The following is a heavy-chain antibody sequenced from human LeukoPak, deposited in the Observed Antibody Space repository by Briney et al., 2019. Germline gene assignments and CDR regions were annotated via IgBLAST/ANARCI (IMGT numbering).Heavy chain of an antibody. D-gene: IGHD6-13*01. CDR3: ARDGIAAAGTNDY. J-gene: IGHJ4*02. Sequence: ASVKVSCKASGYTFTSYGISWVRQAPGQGLEWMGWMNPNSGNTGYAQKFQGRVTMTRDTSISTAYMELSRLRSDDTAVYYCARDGIAAAGTNDYWGQGTLVTVSS. CDR1: GYTFTSYG. V-gene: IGHV1-8*02. CDR2: MNPNSGNT.